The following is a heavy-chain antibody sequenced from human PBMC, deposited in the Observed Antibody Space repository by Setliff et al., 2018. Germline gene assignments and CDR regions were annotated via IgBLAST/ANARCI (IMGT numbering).Heavy chain of an antibody. CDR2: INQSGST. CDR1: AGSLSDYY. D-gene: IGHD3-3*01. V-gene: IGHV4-34*01. J-gene: IGHJ4*02. CDR3: ARTPDGFLGDGYNLNTLGYFDS. Sequence: SETLSLTCGGYAGSLSDYYWSWIRQPPGKGLEWIGEINQSGSTTYNPSLKGRVTISMDTSKNQFSLKLSSVTAADTAVYYCARTPDGFLGDGYNLNTLGYFDSWGQGTLVTVSS.